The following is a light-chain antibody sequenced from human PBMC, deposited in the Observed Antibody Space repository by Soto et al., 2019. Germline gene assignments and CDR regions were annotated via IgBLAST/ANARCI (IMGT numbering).Light chain of an antibody. V-gene: IGKV3-20*01. CDR1: QRVSSSY. J-gene: IGKJ1*01. CDR2: GAS. Sequence: EIVLTQSPGTLSLSPGERATLSCRASQRVSSSYLAWYQQKPDQAPRLLIYGASSRATGIPDRFSGSGSGTDFTLTITRLEPEDFAVYYCHQYGSSSWTFGQGTKVDIK. CDR3: HQYGSSSWT.